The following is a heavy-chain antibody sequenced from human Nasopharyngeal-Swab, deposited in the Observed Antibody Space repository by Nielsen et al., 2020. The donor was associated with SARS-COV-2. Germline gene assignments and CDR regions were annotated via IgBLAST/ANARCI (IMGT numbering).Heavy chain of an antibody. CDR2: IIHTLGIA. D-gene: IGHD3-22*01. CDR1: GGTFGSYA. V-gene: IGHV1-69*04. CDR3: EITMIVVVRTDYYYYGMDV. Sequence: SVKVTCKASGGTFGSYAISWVRQAPGQGLEWMGSIIHTLGIAKYAQKFQDRVTITADKSTSTAYMELSSLRSEDTAVYYCEITMIVVVRTDYYYYGMDVWGKGTTVTVSS. J-gene: IGHJ6*04.